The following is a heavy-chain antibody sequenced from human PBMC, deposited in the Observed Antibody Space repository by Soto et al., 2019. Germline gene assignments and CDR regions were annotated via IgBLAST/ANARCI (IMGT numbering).Heavy chain of an antibody. J-gene: IGHJ4*02. CDR2: ISRGSDYI. D-gene: IGHD2-21*01. CDR3: ARALNGGNSEEGY. V-gene: IGHV3-21*01. Sequence: EVQLVEFGGGLVKPGGSLRLSCAASGFTFSSYTMNWVRQAPGKGLEWVSSISRGSDYIYYADSVKGRFTISRDNAHDSLYLQMNTLRAEDTAVYYCARALNGGNSEEGYWGQGTLVTVSS. CDR1: GFTFSSYT.